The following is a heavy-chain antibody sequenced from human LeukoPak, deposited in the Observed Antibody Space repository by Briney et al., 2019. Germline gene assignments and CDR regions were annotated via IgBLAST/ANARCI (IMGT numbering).Heavy chain of an antibody. J-gene: IGHJ4*02. Sequence: GGSLRLSCAASGFTFSSYGMHWVRQAPGKGLEWVAFIRYDGSNKYYADSVKGRFTISRDNSKNTLYLQMNSLRAEDTAVYYCARAYNRGYSYGTGYYFDYWGQGTLVTVSS. CDR2: IRYDGSNK. D-gene: IGHD5-18*01. V-gene: IGHV3-30*02. CDR3: ARAYNRGYSYGTGYYFDY. CDR1: GFTFSSYG.